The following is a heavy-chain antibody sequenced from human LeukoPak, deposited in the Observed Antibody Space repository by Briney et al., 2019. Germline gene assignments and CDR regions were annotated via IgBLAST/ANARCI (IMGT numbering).Heavy chain of an antibody. CDR2: ISSNNII. CDR1: GFTSSSYA. CDR3: ARDRAVAGHTYWYFDL. J-gene: IGHJ2*01. D-gene: IGHD6-19*01. V-gene: IGHV3-48*02. Sequence: GGSLRLSCAASGFTSSSYAMSWVRQAPGKGLEWVSYISSNNIIYYADSVKGRFTISRDNGRDSLYLQMSSLRDEDTAVYYCARDRAVAGHTYWYFDLWGRGTLVTVSS.